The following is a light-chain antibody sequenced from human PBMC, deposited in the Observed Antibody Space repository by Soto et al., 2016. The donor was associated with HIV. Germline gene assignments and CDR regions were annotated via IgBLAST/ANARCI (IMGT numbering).Light chain of an antibody. Sequence: SSELTQDPAVSVALGQTVRITCQGDSLRLYYATWYQRKPGQAPVLLIYGQNTRPSGIPDRFSGSSSGSTASLTITGAQAEDEADYYCNSRDSSGYLFVFGTGTKVAVL. CDR2: GQN. V-gene: IGLV3-19*01. CDR1: SLRLYY. CDR3: NSRDSSGYLFV. J-gene: IGLJ1*01.